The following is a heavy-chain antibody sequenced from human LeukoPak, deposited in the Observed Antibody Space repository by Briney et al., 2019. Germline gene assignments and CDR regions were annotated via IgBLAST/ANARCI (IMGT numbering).Heavy chain of an antibody. D-gene: IGHD3-9*01. CDR3: AKDHPFDWLFFFDY. CDR2: ISGSGGTT. V-gene: IGHV3-23*01. Sequence: GGSLRLSCAAAGFTFSSYAMTWVRQAPGKGLEWVSLISGSGGTTYYANSVKGRFTLSRDNSKNTLYLQMNSLRAEDTAVYYCAKDHPFDWLFFFDYWGQGTLVTVSS. CDR1: GFTFSSYA. J-gene: IGHJ4*02.